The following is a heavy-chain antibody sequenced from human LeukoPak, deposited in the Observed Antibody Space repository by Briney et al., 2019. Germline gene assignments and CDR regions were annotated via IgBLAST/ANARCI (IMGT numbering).Heavy chain of an antibody. D-gene: IGHD4-23*01. J-gene: IGHJ4*02. CDR3: AKFYYSCNSWYYFDY. CDR1: GGSISNFY. V-gene: IGHV4-59*01. CDR2: LYYSGST. Sequence: KPSETLSLTCTVSGGSISNFYWSWIRQPPGKGLEWFGYLYYSGSTSYNPSLKSRVTISLDTSKNQFSLKLSSVTAADAAVYYCAKFYYSCNSWYYFDYWGQGTLVTVST.